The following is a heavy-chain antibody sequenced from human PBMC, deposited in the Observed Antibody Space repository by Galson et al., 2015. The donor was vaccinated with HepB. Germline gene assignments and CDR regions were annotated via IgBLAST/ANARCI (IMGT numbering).Heavy chain of an antibody. CDR2: ISYDGSNK. J-gene: IGHJ4*02. Sequence: SLRLSCAASGFTFSSYGMHWVRQAPGKGLEWVAVISYDGSNKYYADSVKGRFTISRDNSKNTLYLQMNSLRAEDTAVYYCAKGSSGCYFVPIDYWGQGTLVTVSS. CDR3: AKGSSGCYFVPIDY. D-gene: IGHD3-22*01. CDR1: GFTFSSYG. V-gene: IGHV3-30*18.